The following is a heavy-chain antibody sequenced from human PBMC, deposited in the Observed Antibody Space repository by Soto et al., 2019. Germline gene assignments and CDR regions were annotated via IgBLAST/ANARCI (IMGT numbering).Heavy chain of an antibody. J-gene: IGHJ4*02. CDR1: GGSISSGGYY. D-gene: IGHD2-8*01. CDR3: ARGGLMVYPARTPTILI. V-gene: IGHV4-31*03. Sequence: SETLSLTCTVSGGSISSGGYYWSWIRQHPGKGLEWIGYIYYSGSTYYNPSLKSRVTISVDTSKNQFSLKLSSVTAADTAVYYCARGGLMVYPARTPTILIWGQGTLVTSPQ. CDR2: IYYSGST.